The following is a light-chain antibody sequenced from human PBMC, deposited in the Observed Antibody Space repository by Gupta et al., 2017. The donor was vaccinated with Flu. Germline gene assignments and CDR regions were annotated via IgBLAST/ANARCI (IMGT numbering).Light chain of an antibody. Sequence: VTAGESASFSCRSSQSLLHGNEYNYLDWYFQKPGQSPQLLIYLGSHRASGVPDRFSGSGSGTXFTLKIXRVEAEDVGVYFCMQTLQTPYTFGXGTKLEI. CDR2: LGS. CDR3: MQTLQTPYT. CDR1: QSLLHGNEYNY. V-gene: IGKV2-28*01. J-gene: IGKJ2*01.